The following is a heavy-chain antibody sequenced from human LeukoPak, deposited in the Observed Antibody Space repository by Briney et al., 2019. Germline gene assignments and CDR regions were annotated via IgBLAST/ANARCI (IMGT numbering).Heavy chain of an antibody. D-gene: IGHD5-18*01. CDR1: GGSFSGYY. V-gene: IGHV4-34*01. Sequence: PSETLSLTCAVYGGSFSGYYWSWIRQPPGKGLEWIGEINHSGGTNYNPSLKSRVTISVDTSKNQFSLKLSSVTAADTAVYYCAIEYSYGNAFDIWGQGTMVTVSS. CDR2: INHSGGT. J-gene: IGHJ3*02. CDR3: AIEYSYGNAFDI.